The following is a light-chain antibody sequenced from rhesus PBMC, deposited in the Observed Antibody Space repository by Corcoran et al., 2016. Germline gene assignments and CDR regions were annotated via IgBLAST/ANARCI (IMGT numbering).Light chain of an antibody. CDR2: KAS. CDR1: ENVNNY. J-gene: IGKJ2*01. CDR3: QHNYGTPYS. Sequence: DIQMTQSPSSLSASVGDRVTITCRTSENVNNYLNWYQQKPGNALKLLIYKASTLQSGVPSRFSGIGSGTDYTFTISSLQSEDVATYYCQHNYGTPYSFGQGTKVEI. V-gene: IGKV1-74*01.